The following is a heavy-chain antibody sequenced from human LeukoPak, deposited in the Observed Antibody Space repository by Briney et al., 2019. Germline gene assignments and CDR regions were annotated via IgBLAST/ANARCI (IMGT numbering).Heavy chain of an antibody. V-gene: IGHV3-30-3*01. CDR1: GFTLNSYA. J-gene: IGHJ4*02. CDR3: ANSGVKNYYGSGSYYVY. D-gene: IGHD3-10*01. CDR2: ISYDGSNE. Sequence: PGRSLRLSCAASGFTLNSYAMHGVRQAPGKGLEWVAVISYDGSNEYYADSVKGRFTISRDNSKNTLYLQMNSLRAEDTAVYYCANSGVKNYYGSGSYYVYWGQGTLVTVSS.